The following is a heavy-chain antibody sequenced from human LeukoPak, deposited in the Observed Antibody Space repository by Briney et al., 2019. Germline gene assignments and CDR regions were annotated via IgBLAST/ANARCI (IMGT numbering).Heavy chain of an antibody. D-gene: IGHD6-19*01. CDR1: GGSISSGGYY. CDR3: AKDRGIVVAGRRGFDN. CDR2: FYYRGST. J-gene: IGHJ4*02. V-gene: IGHV4-39*07. Sequence: ASETLSLTCTVSGGSISSGGYYWSWIRQPPGKGLEWIGSFYYRGSTYYNPSLKSRVTISVDTSKNQLSLKLNSMTAADTAVYYCAKDRGIVVAGRRGFDNWGQGTLVTVSS.